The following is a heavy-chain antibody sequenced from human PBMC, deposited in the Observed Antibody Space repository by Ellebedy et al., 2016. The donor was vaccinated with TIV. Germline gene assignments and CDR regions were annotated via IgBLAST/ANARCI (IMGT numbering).Heavy chain of an antibody. CDR3: ARDVVQGMVARYLWFDY. V-gene: IGHV1-2*02. CDR2: INPDSGVT. CDR1: GYTFTANY. D-gene: IGHD5-12*01. Sequence: ASVKVSCKASGYTFTANYVHWVRQAPGQGLEWMGWINPDSGVTNFAQKFQGRVTMTRDTSVNTAYMELTRLQSDDTAVYYCARDVVQGMVARYLWFDYWGQGTLITVSS. J-gene: IGHJ4*02.